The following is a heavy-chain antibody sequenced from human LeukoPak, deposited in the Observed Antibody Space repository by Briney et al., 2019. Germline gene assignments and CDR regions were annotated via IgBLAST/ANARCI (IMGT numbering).Heavy chain of an antibody. Sequence: SETLSLTCAVYGGSFSGYYCSWIRQPPGKGLEWIGEINHSGSTNYNPSLKSRVTISVDTSKNQFSLKLSSVTAADTAVYYCARNYGDYGIWFDPWGQGTLVTVSS. J-gene: IGHJ5*02. V-gene: IGHV4-34*01. CDR3: ARNYGDYGIWFDP. D-gene: IGHD4-17*01. CDR1: GGSFSGYY. CDR2: INHSGST.